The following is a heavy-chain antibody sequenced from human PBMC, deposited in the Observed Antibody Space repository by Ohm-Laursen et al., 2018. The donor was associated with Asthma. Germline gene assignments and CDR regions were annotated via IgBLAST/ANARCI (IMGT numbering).Heavy chain of an antibody. V-gene: IGHV3-11*01. J-gene: IGHJ6*02. D-gene: IGHD4-11*01. CDR2: ISPSGRDI. CDR3: SRDPRRLPS. Sequence: SLRLSCAASGLTFNDNYMSWLRLAPGKGLESIAYISPSGRDIMYADSVKGRFTISRDNARNSLYLQMNSLRADDTAVYYCSRDPRRLPSWGQGTRVTVSS. CDR1: GLTFNDNY.